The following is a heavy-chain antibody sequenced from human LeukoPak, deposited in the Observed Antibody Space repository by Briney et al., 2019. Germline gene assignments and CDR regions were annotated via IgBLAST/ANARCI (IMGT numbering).Heavy chain of an antibody. V-gene: IGHV4-4*07. CDR1: GFTISSYY. CDR3: ARDSVVPAAIDAFDI. Sequence: WETLRLTCTASGFTISSYYRSWVRQPAGKGLEWIWRIYTSGSTNYYPSLKSRVTMSIDTSKNQFSLKLSSVTAADTAVYYCARDSVVPAAIDAFDIWGQGTMVTVSS. D-gene: IGHD2-2*01. CDR2: IYTSGST. J-gene: IGHJ3*02.